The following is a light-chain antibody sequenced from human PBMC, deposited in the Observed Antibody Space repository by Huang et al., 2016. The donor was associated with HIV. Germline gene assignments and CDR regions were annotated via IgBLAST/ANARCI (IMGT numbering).Light chain of an antibody. CDR2: GAS. Sequence: VLTQSPGTLSLSPGERATLSCRASQSVSSSYLAWYQQKPGQAPRLRIYGASSRATGIPDRFSGSGSGTDFTLTISRLEPEDFAVYYCQQYGSSITFGQGTRLEIK. V-gene: IGKV3-20*01. J-gene: IGKJ5*01. CDR1: QSVSSSY. CDR3: QQYGSSIT.